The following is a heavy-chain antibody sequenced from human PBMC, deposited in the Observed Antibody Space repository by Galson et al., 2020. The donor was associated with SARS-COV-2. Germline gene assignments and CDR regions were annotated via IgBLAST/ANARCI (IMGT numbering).Heavy chain of an antibody. Sequence: GESLKISCAASGFTFSSYAISWVRQAPGKGLEWVSAISGSGGSTYYADSVKGRFTIPRDKSKNTLYLQMNSLRADDTAVYYRAKDDLSSSWYEGYGMDVWGQGTTVTVSS. CDR2: ISGSGGST. CDR1: GFTFSSYA. CDR3: AKDDLSSSWYEGYGMDV. J-gene: IGHJ6*02. D-gene: IGHD6-13*01. V-gene: IGHV3-23*01.